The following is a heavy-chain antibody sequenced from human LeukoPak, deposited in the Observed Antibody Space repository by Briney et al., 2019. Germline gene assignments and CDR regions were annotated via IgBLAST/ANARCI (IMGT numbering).Heavy chain of an antibody. CDR1: GYSFNCFC. J-gene: IGHJ4*01. Sequence: PGESPEISFMGSGYSFNCFCNSRVRQMPGQGLEWMGRIDPRDYYTNVRPTVQGHVTISAEKSISTAYLQWNSQKASDNAMYYCARHGGEYYDSSGYCEFDYWGQGTLVTGPS. V-gene: IGHV5-10-1*01. CDR3: ARHGGEYYDSSGYCEFDY. D-gene: IGHD3-22*01. CDR2: IDPRDYYT.